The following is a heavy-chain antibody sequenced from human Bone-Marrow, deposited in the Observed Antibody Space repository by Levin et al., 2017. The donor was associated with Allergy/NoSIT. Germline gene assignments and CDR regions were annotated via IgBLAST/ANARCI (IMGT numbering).Heavy chain of an antibody. D-gene: IGHD3-3*01. CDR1: GGSFSGYY. CDR2: INHSGST. Sequence: KSSETLSLTCAVYGGSFSGYYWSWIRQPPGKGLEWIGEINHSGSTNYNPSLKSRVTISVDTSKNQFSLKLSSVTAADTAVYYCARVGRNYDFWSGYYTGVDYYYGMDGWGQGTTVTVSS. J-gene: IGHJ6*02. CDR3: ARVGRNYDFWSGYYTGVDYYYGMDG. V-gene: IGHV4-34*01.